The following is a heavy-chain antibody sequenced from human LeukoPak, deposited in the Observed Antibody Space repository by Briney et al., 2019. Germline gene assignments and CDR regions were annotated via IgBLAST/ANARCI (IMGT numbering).Heavy chain of an antibody. CDR2: INHDGSNT. CDR1: GFTFSRHW. D-gene: IGHD5/OR15-5a*01. CDR3: ARGLSPSEAYDI. V-gene: IGHV3-74*01. J-gene: IGHJ3*02. Sequence: GGSLTLTCVASGFTFSRHWMHWVRQAPGKGLVWFSRINHDGSNTNYADSVKGRFTVSRDNAKNTLYLQMECLTAADTAVYYCARGLSPSEAYDIWGKGTMVAVSS.